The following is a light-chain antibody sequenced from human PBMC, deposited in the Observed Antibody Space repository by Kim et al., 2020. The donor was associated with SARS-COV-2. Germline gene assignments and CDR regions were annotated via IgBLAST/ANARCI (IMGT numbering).Light chain of an antibody. J-gene: IGLJ2*01. CDR3: QSYDSSLSAVV. Sequence: GVAVSCTGSSSKIGAGYDVHWYQQLPGTAPKLLIYGNSNRPSGVPDRFSGSKSGTSASLAITGLQAEDEADYYCQSYDSSLSAVVFGGGTKLTVL. CDR2: GNS. V-gene: IGLV1-40*01. CDR1: SSKIGAGYD.